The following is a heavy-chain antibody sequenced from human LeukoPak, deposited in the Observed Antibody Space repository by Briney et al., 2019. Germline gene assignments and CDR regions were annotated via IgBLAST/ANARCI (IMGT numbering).Heavy chain of an antibody. CDR1: GFTFSSYS. CDR2: ISSSGRAI. Sequence: GGSLRLSCAASGFTFSSYSMNWVRQAPGKGLEWVSYISSSGRAIYYADSVKGRFTISRDNAKNSLYLQMNSLRDEDTAVYYCARDGAPSRPLDYWGQGTLVTVSS. J-gene: IGHJ4*02. D-gene: IGHD3-16*01. CDR3: ARDGAPSRPLDY. V-gene: IGHV3-48*02.